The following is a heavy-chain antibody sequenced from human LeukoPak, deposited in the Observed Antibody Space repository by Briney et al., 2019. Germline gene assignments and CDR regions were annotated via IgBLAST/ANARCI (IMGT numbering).Heavy chain of an antibody. J-gene: IGHJ5*02. D-gene: IGHD5-12*01. V-gene: IGHV3-30*02. Sequence: GGSLRLSWAASGFTFSSYGRDWVRQAPGKGLGWVAFIRYDGSNKYYADSVKGRFTISRDNSKNTLYLQMNSLRAEDTAVYYCAKAMESYSGYDQGVLWFDPWGQGTLVTVSS. CDR1: GFTFSSYG. CDR2: IRYDGSNK. CDR3: AKAMESYSGYDQGVLWFDP.